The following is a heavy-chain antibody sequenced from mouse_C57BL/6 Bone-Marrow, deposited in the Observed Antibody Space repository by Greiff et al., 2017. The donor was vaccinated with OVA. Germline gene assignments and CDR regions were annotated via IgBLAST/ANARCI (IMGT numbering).Heavy chain of an antibody. V-gene: IGHV5-6*01. Sequence: EVMLVESGGDLVKPGGSLKLSCAASGFTFSSYGMSWVRQTPDKRLEWVATISSGGSYTYYPDSVKGRFTISRDNAKNTLYLQKSMLETEDTAEYYCARHGRLGNYVVDYYAMAYWGQGTSVTVSS. CDR3: ARHGRLGNYVVDYYAMAY. D-gene: IGHD2-1*01. CDR1: GFTFSSYG. J-gene: IGHJ4*01. CDR2: ISSGGSYT.